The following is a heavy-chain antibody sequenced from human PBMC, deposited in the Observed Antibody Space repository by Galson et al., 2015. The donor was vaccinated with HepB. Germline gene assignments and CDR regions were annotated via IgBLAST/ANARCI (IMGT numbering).Heavy chain of an antibody. J-gene: IGHJ4*02. D-gene: IGHD3-10*01. CDR1: GFSFSSYG. V-gene: IGHV3-33*01. CDR2: IWYDGSNK. CDR3: ARDGGVLLWFGELSSFDY. Sequence: SLRLSCAASGFSFSSYGMHWVRQAPGKGLEWVAVIWYDGSNKYYADSVKGRFTISRDNSKNTLYLQMNSLRAEDTALYYCARDGGVLLWFGELSSFDYWGQGTLVTVSS.